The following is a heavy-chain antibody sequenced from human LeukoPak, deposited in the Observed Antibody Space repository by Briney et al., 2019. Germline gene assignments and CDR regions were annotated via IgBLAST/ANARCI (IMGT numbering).Heavy chain of an antibody. J-gene: IGHJ5*02. CDR2: INHSGST. CDR3: AGGPSVCSSTSCYVNWFDP. V-gene: IGHV4-34*01. D-gene: IGHD2-2*01. CDR1: GGSFSGYY. Sequence: SETLSLTCAVYGGSFSGYYWSWIRQPPGKGLEWIGEINHSGSTNYNPSLKSRVTISVDTSKNQFSLKLSSVTAADTAVYYCAGGPSVCSSTSCYVNWFDPWGQGTLVTVSS.